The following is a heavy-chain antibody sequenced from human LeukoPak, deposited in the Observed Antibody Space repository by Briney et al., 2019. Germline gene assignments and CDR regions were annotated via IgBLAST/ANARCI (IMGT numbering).Heavy chain of an antibody. CDR1: GFTFSNYE. D-gene: IGHD1-26*01. J-gene: IGHJ4*02. V-gene: IGHV3-48*03. Sequence: PGGSLRLSCAASGFTFSNYEMNWVRQAPGKGLEWVSYISDSGSSIYYADSVKSRFTISRDNAKNSLYLQMNSLRAEDTAVYYCASVTIVGPTADYWGQGTLVTVSS. CDR2: ISDSGSSI. CDR3: ASVTIVGPTADY.